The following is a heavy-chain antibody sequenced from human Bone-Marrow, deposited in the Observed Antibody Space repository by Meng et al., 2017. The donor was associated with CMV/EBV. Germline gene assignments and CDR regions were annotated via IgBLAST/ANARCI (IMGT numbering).Heavy chain of an antibody. Sequence: SLKISCAASGFTFDDYAMHWVRQAPGKGLEWVSGISWSSGSIGYADSVKGRFTISRDNAKNSLYLQMNSLRAEDTALYYCAKETLHYYVMDFWGQGTTVTVSS. CDR2: ISWSSGSI. CDR3: AKETLHYYVMDF. J-gene: IGHJ6*02. V-gene: IGHV3-9*01. D-gene: IGHD2-15*01. CDR1: GFTFDDYA.